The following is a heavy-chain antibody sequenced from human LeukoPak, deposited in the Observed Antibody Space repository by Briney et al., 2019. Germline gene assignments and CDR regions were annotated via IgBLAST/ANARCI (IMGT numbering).Heavy chain of an antibody. CDR3: AKSQIHVDTAMKGDYYYMDV. V-gene: IGHV3-23*01. Sequence: GGSLRLSCAASGFTFSSYWMSWVRQAPGKGLEWVSAISGSGGSTYYADSVKGRFTISRDNSKNTLYLQMNSLRAEDTAVYYCAKSQIHVDTAMKGDYYYMDVWGKGTTVTISS. CDR1: GFTFSSYW. J-gene: IGHJ6*03. CDR2: ISGSGGST. D-gene: IGHD5-18*01.